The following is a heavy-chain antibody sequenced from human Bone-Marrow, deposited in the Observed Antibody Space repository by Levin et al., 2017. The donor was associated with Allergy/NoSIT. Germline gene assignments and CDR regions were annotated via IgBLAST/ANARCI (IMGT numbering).Heavy chain of an antibody. CDR1: GGTFSSHT. CDR3: AMAWGLVGATHLDY. CDR2: IIPMLGRA. D-gene: IGHD1-26*01. Sequence: PGGSLRLSCKISGGTFSSHTVSWVRQAPGQGFEWMGRIIPMLGRADYAEKVQDRVTITADKSTSTAYLELRSLKSEDTAIYYCAMAWGLVGATHLDYGGQGTLVSVSS. J-gene: IGHJ4*02. V-gene: IGHV1-69*02.